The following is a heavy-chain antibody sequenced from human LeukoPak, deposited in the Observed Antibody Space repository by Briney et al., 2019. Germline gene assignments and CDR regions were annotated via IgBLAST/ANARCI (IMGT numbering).Heavy chain of an antibody. CDR1: GFTFSSYA. CDR3: AKDDFWSGYFDY. D-gene: IGHD3-3*01. CDR2: ISYDGSNK. V-gene: IGHV3-30*18. J-gene: IGHJ4*02. Sequence: PGGSLRLSCVASGFTFSSYAMSWVRQAPGKGLEWVAVISYDGSNKYYADSVKGRFTISRDNSKNTLYLQMNSLRAEDTAVYYCAKDDFWSGYFDYWGQGTLVTVSS.